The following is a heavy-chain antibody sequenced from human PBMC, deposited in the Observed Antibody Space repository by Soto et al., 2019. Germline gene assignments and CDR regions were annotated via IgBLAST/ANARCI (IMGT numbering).Heavy chain of an antibody. J-gene: IGHJ6*02. D-gene: IGHD6-13*01. CDR2: INHSGST. CDR3: ARGRGIAAAGTTGYYYYGMDV. CDR1: GGSSSGYY. V-gene: IGHV4-34*01. Sequence: SETLSLTCAVYGGSSSGYYWSWIRQPPGKGLEWIGEINHSGSTNYNPSLKSRVAISVDTSKNQFSLKLSSVTTADTAVYYCARGRGIAAAGTTGYYYYGMDVWGQGTTVTVSS.